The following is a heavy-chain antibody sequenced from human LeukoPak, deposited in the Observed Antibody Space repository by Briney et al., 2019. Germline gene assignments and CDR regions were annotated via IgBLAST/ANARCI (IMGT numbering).Heavy chain of an antibody. CDR2: ISAYNGNT. CDR1: GYTFTSYG. Sequence: GASVKGSCKASGYTFTSYGISWVRQAPGQGLEWMGWISAYNGNTNYAQKRQGRVTMTTDTSTSTAYMELRSLRSDDTAVYYCARAASPWLVSFIWFDPWGQGTLVTVSS. D-gene: IGHD6-19*01. CDR3: ARAASPWLVSFIWFDP. V-gene: IGHV1-18*04. J-gene: IGHJ5*02.